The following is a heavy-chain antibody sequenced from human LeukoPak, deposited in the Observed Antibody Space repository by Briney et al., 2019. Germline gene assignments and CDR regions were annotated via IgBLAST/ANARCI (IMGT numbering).Heavy chain of an antibody. Sequence: PSETLSLTCTVSGGSISTYYWSWIRQPPGKGLEWIGYIYYSGSTNYNPSLKSRVTISVDTSKNQFSLKLSSVTAADTAVYYCARGLERRPSYYYYYYMDVWGKGTTVTISS. CDR2: IYYSGST. D-gene: IGHD1-1*01. CDR1: GGSISTYY. J-gene: IGHJ6*03. V-gene: IGHV4-59*01. CDR3: ARGLERRPSYYYYYYMDV.